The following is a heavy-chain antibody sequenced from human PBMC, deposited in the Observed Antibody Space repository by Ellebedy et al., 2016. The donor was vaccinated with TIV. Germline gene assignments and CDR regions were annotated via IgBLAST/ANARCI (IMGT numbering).Heavy chain of an antibody. Sequence: ASVKVSCKAFGGTFSTYALNWVRQAPGQGLEWIGAFLPMFGTATSAQKFQGRVTITADESMTTAYMDLSSLRSEDTAVYYCARENWHFDSWGQGTLVTVSA. CDR3: ARENWHFDS. D-gene: IGHD1-1*01. CDR1: GGTFSTYA. V-gene: IGHV1-69*13. J-gene: IGHJ4*02. CDR2: FLPMFGTA.